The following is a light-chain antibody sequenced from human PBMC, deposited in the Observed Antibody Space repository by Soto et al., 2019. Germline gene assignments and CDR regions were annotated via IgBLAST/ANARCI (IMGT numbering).Light chain of an antibody. CDR3: SSKSRSSSTFV. Sequence: QSVLTQPASVSGSPGQSITISCTGGTSDVGAYSYVSWYKHHPGKAPKLMIYEVSNRPSGVSNRFSGSKSGNTASLTISGLQADDDGDYYCSSKSRSSSTFVFGTGTKVTVL. CDR2: EVS. J-gene: IGLJ1*01. CDR1: TSDVGAYSY. V-gene: IGLV2-14*01.